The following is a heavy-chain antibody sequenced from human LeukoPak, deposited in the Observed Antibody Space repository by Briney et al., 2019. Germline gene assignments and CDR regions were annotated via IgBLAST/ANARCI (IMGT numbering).Heavy chain of an antibody. J-gene: IGHJ3*02. Sequence: GGSLRLSCAASGFTFSNYWMSWVRQAPGKGLEWVANIKQDASEKYYVDSVMGRFTISRDNAKNSLYLQMNSLRAEDTAVYYCARKASIAAAGAFDIWGQGTMVTVSS. V-gene: IGHV3-7*02. CDR2: IKQDASEK. CDR1: GFTFSNYW. D-gene: IGHD6-13*01. CDR3: ARKASIAAAGAFDI.